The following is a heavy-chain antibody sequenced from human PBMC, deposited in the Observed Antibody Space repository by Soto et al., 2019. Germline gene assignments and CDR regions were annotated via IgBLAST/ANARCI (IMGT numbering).Heavy chain of an antibody. V-gene: IGHV3-23*01. CDR2: ISGNGGST. D-gene: IGHD6-13*01. CDR3: AKREKYSSSWALDY. Sequence: EVQLLESGGNLVQPGGSLRLSCAASGFIFSSYAMSWVRQAPGKGLEWVSFISGNGGSTYYAESVKGRFTISRDNSKNTQYLQMNSLRAEDTAVYYCAKREKYSSSWALDYWGQGTLVTVSS. CDR1: GFIFSSYA. J-gene: IGHJ4*02.